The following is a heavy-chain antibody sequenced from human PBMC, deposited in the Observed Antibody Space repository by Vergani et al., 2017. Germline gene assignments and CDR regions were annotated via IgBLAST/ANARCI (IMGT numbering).Heavy chain of an antibody. J-gene: IGHJ4*02. D-gene: IGHD4-17*01. V-gene: IGHV4-4*03. CDR1: GGSVSSSSW. Sequence: QMQLQESGPGLVKPPGTLSLTCAVSGGSVSSSSWWSWVRQPPGKGLEWMGEIYHSGTTNFIPSLKSRVTMSIDKSKNRFSLKLNSVTAADTAVYYCTRGYGDYGADWGQGILVTVSS. CDR2: IYHSGTT. CDR3: TRGYGDYGAD.